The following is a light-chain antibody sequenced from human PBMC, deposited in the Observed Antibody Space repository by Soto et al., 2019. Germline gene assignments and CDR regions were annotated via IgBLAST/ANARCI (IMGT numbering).Light chain of an antibody. CDR1: SNDVGGYNY. V-gene: IGLV2-8*01. J-gene: IGLJ3*02. CDR2: EVT. Sequence: QSALTQPPSASGSPGQSVTISCTGTSNDVGGYNYVSWYQQHPGKVPKLMIYEVTKRPSGVPDRFSGSKSGNTASLTVSGLQAEDEADYYCSSYAGSNILVFGGGTKLTVL. CDR3: SSYAGSNILV.